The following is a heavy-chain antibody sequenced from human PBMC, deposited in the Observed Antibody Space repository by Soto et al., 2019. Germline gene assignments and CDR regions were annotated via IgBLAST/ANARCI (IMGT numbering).Heavy chain of an antibody. D-gene: IGHD2-15*01. CDR2: IIPILGIA. CDR3: ARDPRGHCSGGSCSSN. V-gene: IGHV1-69*04. J-gene: IGHJ4*02. Sequence: SVKVSCKTSGYTFTSYGISWVRQAPGQGLEWMGRIIPILGIANYAQKFQGRVTITADKSTSTAYMELSSLRSEDTAVYYCARDPRGHCSGGSCSSNWGQGTLVTVSS. CDR1: GYTFTSYG.